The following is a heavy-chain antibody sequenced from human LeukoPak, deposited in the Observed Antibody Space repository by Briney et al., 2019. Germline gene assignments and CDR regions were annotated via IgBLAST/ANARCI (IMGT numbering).Heavy chain of an antibody. CDR1: GYMFTSYG. CDR3: ARDGPDYGDYVNFDY. D-gene: IGHD4-17*01. V-gene: IGHV1-18*04. J-gene: IGHJ4*02. Sequence: ASVKVSCKASGYMFTSYGISWVRQAPGQGLEWMGWISDYNGKTNYAQKLQGRVTMTTDTSTSTAYMELRSLRSDDTAVYYCARDGPDYGDYVNFDYWGQGTQVTVYS. CDR2: ISDYNGKT.